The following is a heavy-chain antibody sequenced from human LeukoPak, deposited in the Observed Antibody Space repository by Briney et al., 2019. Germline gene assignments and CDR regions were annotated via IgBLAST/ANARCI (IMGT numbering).Heavy chain of an antibody. D-gene: IGHD3-10*01. CDR3: ARGVVERFWVDY. CDR1: GFTFSSYG. V-gene: IGHV3-33*01. J-gene: IGHJ4*02. Sequence: TGGSLRLSCAASGFTFSSYGMHWVRQAPGKGLEWVAVIWYDGSNKYYADSVKGRFTISRDNSKNTLYLQMNSLRAEDTAVYYCARGVVERFWVDYWGQGTLVTVSS. CDR2: IWYDGSNK.